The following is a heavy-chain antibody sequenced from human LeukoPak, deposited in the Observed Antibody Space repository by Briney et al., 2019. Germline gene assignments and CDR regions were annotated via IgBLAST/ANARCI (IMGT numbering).Heavy chain of an antibody. D-gene: IGHD5-18*01. CDR2: VHYSGTT. Sequence: SDTLSLTCTVFDGFITNYYWSWVRQPPGKGLEFIGYVHYSGTTNYNPSLRSRVTISIDTSKNQFSLKLSSVTAADTAVYYCASLPLDTATAQAAFDIWGQGTMVTVSS. CDR3: ASLPLDTATAQAAFDI. CDR1: DGFITNYY. V-gene: IGHV4-59*07. J-gene: IGHJ3*02.